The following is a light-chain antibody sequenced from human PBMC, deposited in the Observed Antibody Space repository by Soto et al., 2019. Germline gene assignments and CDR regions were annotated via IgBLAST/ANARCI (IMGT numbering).Light chain of an antibody. Sequence: QSALTQPPSASGSTGRSVTISCTGASSDVGAYKYVSWYQQYPGKAPKLIIYEVSKRPSGVPDRFSGSKSVNTASLTVSGLQAEDAADYYCTSYAGSNIWVFGGGTKLTVL. CDR3: TSYAGSNIWV. CDR2: EVS. V-gene: IGLV2-8*01. J-gene: IGLJ3*02. CDR1: SSDVGAYKY.